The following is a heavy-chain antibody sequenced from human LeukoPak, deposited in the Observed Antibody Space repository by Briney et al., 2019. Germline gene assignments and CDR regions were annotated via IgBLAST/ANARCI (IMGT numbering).Heavy chain of an antibody. Sequence: GGSLRLSCAASGFTFSSYGMHWVRQAPGKGLEWVAFIRYDGSNKYYADSVKGRFTISRDNSKNTLYLQMNSLRAEDTAVYYCAKPPGFGELYPLDYWGQGTLVTVSS. J-gene: IGHJ4*02. V-gene: IGHV3-30*02. CDR1: GFTFSSYG. CDR3: AKPPGFGELYPLDY. D-gene: IGHD3-10*01. CDR2: IRYDGSNK.